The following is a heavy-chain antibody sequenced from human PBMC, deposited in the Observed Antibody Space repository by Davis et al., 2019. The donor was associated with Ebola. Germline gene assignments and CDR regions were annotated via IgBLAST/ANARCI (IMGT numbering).Heavy chain of an antibody. J-gene: IGHJ4*02. D-gene: IGHD4-17*01. CDR1: GFSFSDSW. V-gene: IGHV3-74*01. Sequence: HTGGSLKISCAASGFSFSDSWMHWVRQAPGKGLVWVSRINGDGTLITYADSVKGRFTISRDNAKNSLYLQMNSLRDEDTAVYYCAKDRSLMTTVSTPLDYWGQGALVTVSS. CDR3: AKDRSLMTTVSTPLDY. CDR2: INGDGTLI.